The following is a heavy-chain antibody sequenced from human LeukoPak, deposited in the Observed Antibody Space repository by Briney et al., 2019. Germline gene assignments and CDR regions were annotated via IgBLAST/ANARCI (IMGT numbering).Heavy chain of an antibody. Sequence: SETLSLTCTVSGGSISSGSYYWSWIRQPAGKGLEWIGRIYTSGSTNYNPSLKSRVTISVDTSKNQFSLKLSSVTAADTAVYYRARDASDYYDSSGYSHFDYWGQGTLVTVSS. CDR3: ARDASDYYDSSGYSHFDY. J-gene: IGHJ4*02. CDR1: GGSISSGSYY. CDR2: IYTSGST. D-gene: IGHD3-22*01. V-gene: IGHV4-61*02.